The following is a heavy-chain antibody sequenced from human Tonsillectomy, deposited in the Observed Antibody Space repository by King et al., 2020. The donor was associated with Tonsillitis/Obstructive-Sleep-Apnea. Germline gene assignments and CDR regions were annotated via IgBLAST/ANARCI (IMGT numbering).Heavy chain of an antibody. CDR1: GFTFSNAW. D-gene: IGHD6-19*01. J-gene: IGHJ5*02. CDR3: TTGLSSGWFRVGVWS. V-gene: IGHV3-15*01. Sequence: VKLVESGGGLVKPGGSLRLSCAASGFTFSNAWMSWVRQAPGKGLEWVGRIKSKTDGGTTDYAAPVKGRFTISRDDSKNTLYLQMNSLKTEDTAVYYCTTGLSSGWFRVGVWSWGQGTLVTVSS. CDR2: IKSKTDGGTT.